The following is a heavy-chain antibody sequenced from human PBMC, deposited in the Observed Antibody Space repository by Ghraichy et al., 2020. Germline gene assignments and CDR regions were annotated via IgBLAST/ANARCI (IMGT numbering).Heavy chain of an antibody. J-gene: IGHJ5*02. CDR1: GGTFSSYA. CDR2: IIPIFGTA. V-gene: IGHV1-69*13. Sequence: SVKVSCKASGGTFSSYAISWVRQAPGQGLEWMGGIIPIFGTANYAQKFQGRVTITADESTSTAYMELSSLRSEDTAVYYCARDLILGDFWSGYSGWFDPWGQGTLVTVSS. CDR3: ARDLILGDFWSGYSGWFDP. D-gene: IGHD3-3*01.